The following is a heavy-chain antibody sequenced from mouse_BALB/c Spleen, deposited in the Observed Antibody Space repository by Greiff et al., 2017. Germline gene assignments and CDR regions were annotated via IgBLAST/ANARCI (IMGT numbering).Heavy chain of an antibody. CDR2: IYPGNVNT. Sequence: QVQLQQSGPELVKPGASVRISCKASGYTFTSYYIHWVKQRPGQGLEWIGWIYPGNVNTKYNEKFKGKATLTADKSSSTAYMQLSSLTSEDSAVYFCARPAPLDSSGYHYFDYWGQGTTLTVSS. CDR1: GYTFTSYY. CDR3: ARPAPLDSSGYHYFDY. J-gene: IGHJ2*01. D-gene: IGHD3-2*01. V-gene: IGHV1S56*01.